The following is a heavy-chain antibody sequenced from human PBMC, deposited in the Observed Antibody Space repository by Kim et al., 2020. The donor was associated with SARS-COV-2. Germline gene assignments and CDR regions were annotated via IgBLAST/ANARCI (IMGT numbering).Heavy chain of an antibody. CDR3: ARLPHDSSGYVDS. Sequence: SETLSLTCTVSGGSISSSFNYWGWIRQPPGKGLEWIGSVYHSGSTYDSPSLKSRVTMSVDTSKNEFYLKVTSVTAADTAVYFCARLPHDSSGYVDSWGPGILGPVSS. CDR1: GGSISSSFNY. D-gene: IGHD3-22*01. V-gene: IGHV4-39*01. CDR2: VYHSGST. J-gene: IGHJ4*02.